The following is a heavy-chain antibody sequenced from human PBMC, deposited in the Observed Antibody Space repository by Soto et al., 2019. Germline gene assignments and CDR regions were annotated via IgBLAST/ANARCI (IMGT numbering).Heavy chain of an antibody. Sequence: QVQLQESGPGLVKPSETLSLTCTVSGGSLTSYYWIWIRQPPGKGLEWIGSIHNSGSTNYNPSLKCRVTISLDTPKKQFSLKVSSVTAADTAMYYCARGYCSSSSCYEFDHWGQGSLVTVSS. CDR1: GGSLTSYY. D-gene: IGHD2-2*01. CDR3: ARGYCSSSSCYEFDH. V-gene: IGHV4-59*01. J-gene: IGHJ4*02. CDR2: IHNSGST.